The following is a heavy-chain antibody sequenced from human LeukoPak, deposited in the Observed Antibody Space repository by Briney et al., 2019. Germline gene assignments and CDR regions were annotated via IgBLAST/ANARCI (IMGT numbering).Heavy chain of an antibody. CDR1: GFTFSSYA. CDR2: ISSNGGST. Sequence: PGGSLRLSCAASGFTFSSYAMHWVRRAPGKGLEYVSAISSNGGSTYYANSVKGRFTISRDNSKNTLYLQMGSLRAEDMAVYYCARGRCSSTSCYGRRDWFDPWGQGTLVTVSS. J-gene: IGHJ5*02. CDR3: ARGRCSSTSCYGRRDWFDP. V-gene: IGHV3-64*01. D-gene: IGHD2-2*01.